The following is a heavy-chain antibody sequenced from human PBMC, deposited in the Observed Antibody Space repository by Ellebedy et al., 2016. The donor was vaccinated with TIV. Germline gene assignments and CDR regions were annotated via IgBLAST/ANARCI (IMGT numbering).Heavy chain of an antibody. Sequence: PGGSLRLSCAASGFNFRSYWMTWVRQAPGKGLEWVAKIRQEGDEIYYVESVKGRFTISRDNAKNSLFLQIHSLRVDDTAVYYCARRASYGDYAVQVNPWFDPWGQGTLVTVSS. D-gene: IGHD4-17*01. CDR3: ARRASYGDYAVQVNPWFDP. CDR1: GFNFRSYW. J-gene: IGHJ5*02. CDR2: IRQEGDEI. V-gene: IGHV3-7*01.